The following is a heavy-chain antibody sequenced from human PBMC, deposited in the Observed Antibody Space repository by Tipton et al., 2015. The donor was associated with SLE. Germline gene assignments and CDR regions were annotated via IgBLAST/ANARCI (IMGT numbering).Heavy chain of an antibody. D-gene: IGHD6-13*01. J-gene: IGHJ2*01. Sequence: TLSLTCTVSDGSISSYYWSWIRQPPGKGLEWIGYIYTSGSTNYNPSLKSRVTISVDTSKNQFSLQLSSVPAADTTVYYCARDRRLIAAPSFWWYFDLWGRGTLVTVSS. CDR2: IYTSGST. CDR3: ARDRRLIAAPSFWWYFDL. CDR1: DGSISSYY. V-gene: IGHV4-4*08.